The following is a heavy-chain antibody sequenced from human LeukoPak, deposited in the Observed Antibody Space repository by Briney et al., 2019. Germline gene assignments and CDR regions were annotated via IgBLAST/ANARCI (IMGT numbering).Heavy chain of an antibody. D-gene: IGHD2-8*01. CDR1: GGSISSYY. CDR2: IYTSGST. CDR3: ARLLGYCTNGVCWPNWFDP. J-gene: IGHJ5*02. Sequence: SETLYLTCTVSGGSISSYYWSWIRQPAGKGLEWIGRIYTSGSTNYNPSLKSRVTMSVDTSKNQFSLKLSSVTAADTAVYYCARLLGYCTNGVCWPNWFDPWGQGTLVTVSS. V-gene: IGHV4-4*07.